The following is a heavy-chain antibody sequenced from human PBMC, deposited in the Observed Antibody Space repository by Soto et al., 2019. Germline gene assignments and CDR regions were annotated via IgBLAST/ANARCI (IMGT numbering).Heavy chain of an antibody. CDR1: GGSISSNSYY. V-gene: IGHV4-39*01. CDR2: IYYSGTT. CDR3: ARHKGGYYSGVDV. Sequence: QLQLQESGPGLVKPSETLSLTCTVSGGSISSNSYYWAWIRQPPGKGLEWIGNIYYSGTTYYNPSLKSRVTIAVDTSKNQFSLKLSSVTAADTAVYYCARHKGGYYSGVDVWGQGTTVTVSS. J-gene: IGHJ6*02. D-gene: IGHD3-16*01.